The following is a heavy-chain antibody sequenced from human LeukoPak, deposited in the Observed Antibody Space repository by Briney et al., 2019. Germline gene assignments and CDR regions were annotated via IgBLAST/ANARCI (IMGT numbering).Heavy chain of an antibody. V-gene: IGHV4-59*01. CDR2: VYYSGTT. D-gene: IGHD2-15*01. J-gene: IGHJ4*02. Sequence: PSETLSLTCAVPGDSISSSYWNWVRQSPEKGLEWIGFVYYSGTTSYNPSLKSRVTMSLDTSQNHFSLRLTSVTAADTAIYYCARARGRNCCLLDYWGQGLPVTVSS. CDR1: GDSISSSY. CDR3: ARARGRNCCLLDY.